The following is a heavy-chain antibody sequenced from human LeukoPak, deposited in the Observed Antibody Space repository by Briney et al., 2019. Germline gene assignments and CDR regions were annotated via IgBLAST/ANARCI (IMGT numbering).Heavy chain of an antibody. CDR2: ISTDGSRP. V-gene: IGHV3-74*01. CDR3: AREWYSSGSYGMDV. D-gene: IGHD6-19*01. Sequence: GGSLRLSCAASGFTFSSHWMHWVRQAPGKGLVWVSGISTDGSRPRYADSVNGRFTISRDNAKNTLYLQMNSLRAEDTAVYYCAREWYSSGSYGMDVWGQGTTVTVSS. J-gene: IGHJ6*02. CDR1: GFTFSSHW.